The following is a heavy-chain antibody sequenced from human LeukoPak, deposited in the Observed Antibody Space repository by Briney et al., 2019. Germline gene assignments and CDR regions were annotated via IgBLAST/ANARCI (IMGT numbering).Heavy chain of an antibody. CDR1: GFALSSHW. CDR3: ARNNGMDV. V-gene: IGHV3-7*03. Sequence: GGSLRLSCAASGFALSSHWMTWVRQVPRRGPEWVANVNRDGSETYYLDSVKGRFTISKDNAKNSLYLQMNSLRAEDTALYHCARNNGMDVWGQGTTVIVSS. J-gene: IGHJ6*02. CDR2: VNRDGSET.